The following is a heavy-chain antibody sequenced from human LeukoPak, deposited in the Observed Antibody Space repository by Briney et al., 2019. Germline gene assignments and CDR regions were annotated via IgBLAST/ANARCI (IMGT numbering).Heavy chain of an antibody. CDR3: ARVSGLGGSYSSGWYYFDY. D-gene: IGHD6-19*01. V-gene: IGHV1-2*02. CDR1: GYTFTGYY. Sequence: GASVKVSCKASGYTFTGYYMHWVRQAPGQGLEWMGWINPNSGGTNYAQKFQGRVTMTRDTSISTAYMELSRLRSDDTAVYYCARVSGLGGSYSSGWYYFDYWGQGTLVTVSS. CDR2: INPNSGGT. J-gene: IGHJ4*02.